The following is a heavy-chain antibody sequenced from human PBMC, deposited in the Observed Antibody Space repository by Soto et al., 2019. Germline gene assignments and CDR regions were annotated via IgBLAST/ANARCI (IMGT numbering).Heavy chain of an antibody. Sequence: ASVKVSCKASGGTFSSYAISWVRQAPGQGLEWMGGIIPIFGTANYAQKFQGRVTITADESTSTAYMELSSLRSEDTAVYYCARREALSWELAAFDIWGQGTMVTVSS. CDR2: IIPIFGTA. CDR1: GGTFSSYA. J-gene: IGHJ3*02. D-gene: IGHD1-26*01. V-gene: IGHV1-69*13. CDR3: ARREALSWELAAFDI.